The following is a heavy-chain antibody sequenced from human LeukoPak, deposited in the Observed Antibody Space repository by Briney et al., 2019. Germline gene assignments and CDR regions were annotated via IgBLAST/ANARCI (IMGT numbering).Heavy chain of an antibody. CDR1: GYTFTSYG. J-gene: IGHJ6*02. CDR2: ISAYNGNT. D-gene: IGHD6-13*01. CDR3: ARANSSSSWYGSYYYGMDV. Sequence: GASVKVSCKASGYTFTSYGISWVRQAPGQGLEWMGWISAYNGNTNYAQKLQGRVTMTTDTSTSTAYMELRSLRSDDTAVYYCARANSSSSWYGSYYYGMDVWGQGTTVTVSS. V-gene: IGHV1-18*01.